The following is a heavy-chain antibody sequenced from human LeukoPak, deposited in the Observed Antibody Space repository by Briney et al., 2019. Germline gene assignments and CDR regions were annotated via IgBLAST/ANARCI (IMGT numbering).Heavy chain of an antibody. D-gene: IGHD4-17*01. CDR1: GYSISSGSY. V-gene: IGHV4-38-2*02. CDR2: MFHSGDI. CDR3: AKVGAYGDYPRHDY. Sequence: SETLSLTCTVSGYSISSGSYLGWIRQPPGKGLEWIGNMFHSGDIYHNPSLKSRLTRSADTATNHFSLNLTPRTAADPAVVYCAKVGAYGDYPRHDYWGEGTLVTVSS. J-gene: IGHJ4*02.